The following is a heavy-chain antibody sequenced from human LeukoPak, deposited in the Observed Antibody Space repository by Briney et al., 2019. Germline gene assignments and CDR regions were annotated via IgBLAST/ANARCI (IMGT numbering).Heavy chain of an antibody. CDR2: ISWNSGSI. CDR1: GFTFDDYA. J-gene: IGHJ4*02. D-gene: IGHD3-3*01. Sequence: GGSLRLSCAASGFTFDDYAMHWVRQAPGKGLEWVSGISWNSGSIGYADSVKGRFTISRDNAKNSLYLQMNSLRAEDTALYYCAKAHHYDFWSGYLDYWGQGTLVTVPS. V-gene: IGHV3-9*01. CDR3: AKAHHYDFWSGYLDY.